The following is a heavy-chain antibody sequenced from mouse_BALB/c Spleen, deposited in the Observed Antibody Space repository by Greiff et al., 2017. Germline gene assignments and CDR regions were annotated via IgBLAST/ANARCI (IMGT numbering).Heavy chain of an antibody. Sequence: EVQLQESGAELVKPGASVKLSCTASGFNIKDTYMHWVKQRPEQGLEWIGRIDPANGNTKYDPKFQGKATITADTSSNTAYLQLSSLTSEDTAVYYCATTVVATDYAMDYWGQGTSVTVSS. D-gene: IGHD1-1*01. V-gene: IGHV14-3*02. CDR3: ATTVVATDYAMDY. CDR2: IDPANGNT. CDR1: GFNIKDTY. J-gene: IGHJ4*01.